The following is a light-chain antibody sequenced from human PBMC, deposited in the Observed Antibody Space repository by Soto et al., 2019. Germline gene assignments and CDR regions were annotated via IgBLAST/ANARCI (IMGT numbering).Light chain of an antibody. CDR1: SSDVGTYNY. J-gene: IGLJ2*01. Sequence: QSVLTQPASVSGSPGQSITISCTGTSSDVGTYNYVSWYQHHPGKAPKLIIYEVSNRPSGVSNRFSGSKSGSTASLTISGLQAEDEADYYCSSYTSSSTLVVFGGGIKLTVL. V-gene: IGLV2-14*01. CDR3: SSYTSSSTLVV. CDR2: EVS.